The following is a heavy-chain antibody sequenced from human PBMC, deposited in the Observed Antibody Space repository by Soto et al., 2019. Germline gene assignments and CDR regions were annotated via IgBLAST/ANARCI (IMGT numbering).Heavy chain of an antibody. J-gene: IGHJ4*02. Sequence: PSETLSLTCTFSVGSISSYYWSWIRHPPGKGLEWIGYIYYSGSTNYNPSLKSRVTISVDTPKNQFSLKLSSVTAADTAVYYCARTSSGYSYGYEYWGQGTLVTVSS. CDR1: VGSISSYY. V-gene: IGHV4-59*01. CDR3: ARTSSGYSYGYEY. D-gene: IGHD5-18*01. CDR2: IYYSGST.